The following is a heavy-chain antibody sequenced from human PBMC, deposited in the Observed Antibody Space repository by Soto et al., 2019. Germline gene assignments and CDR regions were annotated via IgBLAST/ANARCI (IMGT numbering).Heavy chain of an antibody. V-gene: IGHV3-21*01. CDR2: ISSSSYI. D-gene: IGHD6-19*01. CDR3: ARDRYIYSSGWSDADY. J-gene: IGHJ4*02. Sequence: GGSLRLSCAASGFTFSSYSMNWVRQAPGKGLEWVSSISSSSYIYYEDSVKGRFTISIDNAKNSLYLQMNSLRAEDTAVYYCARDRYIYSSGWSDADYWGQGTLVTVSS. CDR1: GFTFSSYS.